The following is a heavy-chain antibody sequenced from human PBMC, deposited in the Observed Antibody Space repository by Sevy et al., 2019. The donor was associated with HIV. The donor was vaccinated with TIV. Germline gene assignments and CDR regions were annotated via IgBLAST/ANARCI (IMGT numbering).Heavy chain of an antibody. D-gene: IGHD3-10*01. CDR3: ARDPRATMVRGYKGPGWFDP. V-gene: IGHV3-21*01. Sequence: GGSLRLSCAASGFTFSSYSMNWVRQAPGNGLEWVSSISSSSSYIYYADSVKGRFTISRDNAKNSLYLQMNSLRAEDTAVYYFARDPRATMVRGYKGPGWFDPWGQGTLVTVSS. J-gene: IGHJ5*02. CDR2: ISSSSSYI. CDR1: GFTFSSYS.